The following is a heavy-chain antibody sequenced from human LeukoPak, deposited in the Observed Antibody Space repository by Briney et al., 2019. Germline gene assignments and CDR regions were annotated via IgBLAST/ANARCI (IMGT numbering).Heavy chain of an antibody. CDR1: GGSISSYY. Sequence: PSETLSLTCTVSGGSISSYYWSWIRQPPGKGLEWIGYIYYSGSTYYNPSLKSRVTISVDTSKNQFSLKLSSVTAADTAVYYCARAGAITMIEKSPWPYYYGMDVWGQGTTVTVSS. J-gene: IGHJ6*02. V-gene: IGHV4-30-4*08. D-gene: IGHD3-22*01. CDR3: ARAGAITMIEKSPWPYYYGMDV. CDR2: IYYSGST.